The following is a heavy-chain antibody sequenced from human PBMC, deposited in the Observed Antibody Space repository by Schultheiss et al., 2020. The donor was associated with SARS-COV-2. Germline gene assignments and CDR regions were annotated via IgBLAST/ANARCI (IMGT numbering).Heavy chain of an antibody. CDR1: GGSISSYY. Sequence: SETLSLTCTVSGGSISSYYWSWIRQPPGKGLEWIGEINHSGSTNYNPSLKSRVTISVDTSKNQFSLKLRSVTAADTAVYYCAREGSFLDYWGQGTLVTVSS. V-gene: IGHV4-59*12. CDR3: AREGSFLDY. J-gene: IGHJ4*02. D-gene: IGHD3-10*01. CDR2: INHSGST.